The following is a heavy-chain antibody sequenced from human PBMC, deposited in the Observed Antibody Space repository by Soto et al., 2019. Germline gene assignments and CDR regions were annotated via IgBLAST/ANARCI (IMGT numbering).Heavy chain of an antibody. CDR1: GYTFTSYG. V-gene: IGHV1-18*01. J-gene: IGHJ4*02. Sequence: ASVKVSCKASGYTFTSYGISWVRQAPGQGLEWMGWISAYNGNTNYAQNLQGRVTMTTDTSTSTAYMELRSLRSDDTAVYYCARDCSSTSCYQFARWGQGTLVTVSS. CDR3: ARDCSSTSCYQFAR. D-gene: IGHD2-2*01. CDR2: ISAYNGNT.